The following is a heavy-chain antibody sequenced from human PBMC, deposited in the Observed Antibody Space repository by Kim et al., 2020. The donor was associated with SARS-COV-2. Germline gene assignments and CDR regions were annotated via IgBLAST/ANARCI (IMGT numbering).Heavy chain of an antibody. D-gene: IGHD1-1*01. CDR2: IYYSGST. CDR3: ARDGTYSKFDY. V-gene: IGHV4-59*01. Sequence: SETLSLTCTVSGGSISSYYWSWIRQPPGKGLEWIGYIYYSGSTSYNPSLKSRVTISVDTSKNQFSLKLSSVTAADTAVYYCARDGTYSKFDYWGQGTLVT. CDR1: GGSISSYY. J-gene: IGHJ4*02.